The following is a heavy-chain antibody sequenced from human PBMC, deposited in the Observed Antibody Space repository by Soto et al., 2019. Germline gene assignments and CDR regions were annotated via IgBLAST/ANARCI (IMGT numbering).Heavy chain of an antibody. CDR1: GYSFTTYG. Sequence: QVQLVQSRGEVKKPGASVKVSCKTSGYSFTTYGISWVRQAPGQGLEWMGWISGYNGKTNYAQKLQGRVTMTKDTSTSTAYVELRSLRSDETAVYYCAREGPAPYYYFGMDVWGQGSTVTVSS. CDR3: AREGPAPYYYFGMDV. J-gene: IGHJ6*02. CDR2: ISGYNGKT. V-gene: IGHV1-18*01.